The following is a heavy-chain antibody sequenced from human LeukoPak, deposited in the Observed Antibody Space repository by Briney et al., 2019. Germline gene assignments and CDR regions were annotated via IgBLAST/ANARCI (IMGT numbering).Heavy chain of an antibody. V-gene: IGHV1-18*01. J-gene: IGHJ4*02. CDR2: ISAYNGNT. CDR3: ARGEVDIVVVPAAIRGGYYFDY. CDR1: GYTFTSCG. Sequence: ASVKVSCKASGYTFTSCGISWVRQAPGQGLEWMGWISAYNGNTNYAQKLQGRVTMTTDTSTSTAYMELRSLRSDDTAVYYCARGEVDIVVVPAAIRGGYYFDYWGQGTLVTVSS. D-gene: IGHD2-2*03.